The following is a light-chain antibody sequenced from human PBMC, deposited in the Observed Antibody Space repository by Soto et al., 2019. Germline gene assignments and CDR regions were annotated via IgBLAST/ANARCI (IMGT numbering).Light chain of an antibody. CDR1: QSISRW. V-gene: IGKV1-5*03. J-gene: IGKJ2*01. Sequence: DIQMTQSPSTLSASVGDRVTITCRASQSISRWLAWYQQKPGAAPKLLIYEASTLESGVPSRFSGSRSGTEFTLTVSSLQPDDFATYYCQQYNDSFPYAFGQGTQLEI. CDR3: QQYNDSFPYA. CDR2: EAS.